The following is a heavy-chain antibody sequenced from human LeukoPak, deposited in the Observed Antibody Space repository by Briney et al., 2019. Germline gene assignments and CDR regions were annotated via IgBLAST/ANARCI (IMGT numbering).Heavy chain of an antibody. J-gene: IGHJ4*02. Sequence: ASVKVSCKASGYTFTDYYMHWVRQAPGQGLEWMGWINPNSGGTDYAQKFQGRVTMTRDTSISTAYMELSRLRSDDTAVYYCARRVFCGSTSCYLFDYWGQGTLVTVSS. V-gene: IGHV1-2*02. CDR2: INPNSGGT. CDR3: ARRVFCGSTSCYLFDY. CDR1: GYTFTDYY. D-gene: IGHD2-2*01.